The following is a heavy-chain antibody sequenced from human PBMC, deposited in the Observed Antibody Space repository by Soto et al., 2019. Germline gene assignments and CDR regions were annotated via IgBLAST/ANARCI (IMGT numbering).Heavy chain of an antibody. CDR1: GGSISSYY. CDR3: AREGEYGGSSWFDP. J-gene: IGHJ5*02. D-gene: IGHD3-10*01. Sequence: PSETLSLTCTVSGGSISSYYWSWIRQPPGKGLEWIGYIYYSGSTNYNPSLKSRVTISVDTSKNQFSLKLSSVTAADTAVYYCAREGEYGGSSWFDPWGQGTLVTVSS. CDR2: IYYSGST. V-gene: IGHV4-59*01.